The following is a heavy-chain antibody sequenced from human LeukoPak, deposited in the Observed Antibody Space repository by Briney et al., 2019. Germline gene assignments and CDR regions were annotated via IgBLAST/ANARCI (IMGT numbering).Heavy chain of an antibody. V-gene: IGHV1-2*02. CDR1: GYTFTGYY. CDR2: INPNSGGT. Sequence: ASVKVSCKASGYTFTGYYMHWVRQAPGQGLEWMGRINPNSGGTNYAQKFQGRVTMTRDTSISTAYMELSRLRSDDTAVYYCARSGKGLRYYYYMDAWGKGTTVTVSS. J-gene: IGHJ6*03. CDR3: ARSGKGLRYYYYMDA.